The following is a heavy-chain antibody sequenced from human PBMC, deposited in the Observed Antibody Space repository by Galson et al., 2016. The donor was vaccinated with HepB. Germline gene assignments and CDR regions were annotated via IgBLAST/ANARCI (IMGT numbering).Heavy chain of an antibody. CDR2: ISFDGGEK. V-gene: IGHV3-30*04. CDR1: GLSFTRTA. CDR3: ATNGIAFWSGTFDS. Sequence: SLRLSCAASGLSFTRTAMHWVRQAPGKGLQWVAVISFDGGEKYYTDSVKGRFIISRDNSKNTLYLQMNSLRAEDTAIYYCATNGIAFWSGTFDSWGQRTLVTVSS. J-gene: IGHJ4*02. D-gene: IGHD3-3*01.